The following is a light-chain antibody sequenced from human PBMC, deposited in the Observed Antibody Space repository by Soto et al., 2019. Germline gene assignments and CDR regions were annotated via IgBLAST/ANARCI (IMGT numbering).Light chain of an antibody. Sequence: EIVLTQSPGTLSLSPGERATLSCRASQSVRSNCLAWYQQKPGQAPKPLIYGASSRATGIPDRFSGSGSGTDFSLTISRLEPEDFAVYYCQRYGSSPQTFAQGTKVDIK. J-gene: IGKJ1*01. CDR1: QSVRSNC. CDR3: QRYGSSPQT. V-gene: IGKV3-20*01. CDR2: GAS.